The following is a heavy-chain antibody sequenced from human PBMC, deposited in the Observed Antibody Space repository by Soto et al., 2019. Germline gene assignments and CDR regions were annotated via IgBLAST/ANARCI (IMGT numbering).Heavy chain of an antibody. CDR1: GYTFTGYY. CDR2: INPNSGGT. J-gene: IGHJ4*02. D-gene: IGHD3-10*01. CDR3: ARDRSTMVRGVIGPFDY. Sequence: ASVKVSCKASGYTFTGYYMHWVRQAPGQGFEWMGWINPNSGGTNYAQKFQGWVTMTRDTSISTAYMELSRLRSDDTAVYYCARDRSTMVRGVIGPFDYWGQGTLVTVSS. V-gene: IGHV1-2*04.